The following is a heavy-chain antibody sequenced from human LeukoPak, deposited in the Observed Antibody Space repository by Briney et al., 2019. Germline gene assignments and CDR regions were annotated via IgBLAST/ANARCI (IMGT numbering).Heavy chain of an antibody. CDR2: INPNSGGT. Sequence: APVKVSCKATGYTFAAYYMHWVRQAPGQGLEWMGWINPNSGGTNYAQKFQGRVTMTRDTSINTAYMELSRLRSDDTAVYYRARGYCSGGSCYDWLDLWGQGTLVTVSS. J-gene: IGHJ5*02. CDR1: GYTFAAYY. V-gene: IGHV1-2*02. D-gene: IGHD2-15*01. CDR3: ARGYCSGGSCYDWLDL.